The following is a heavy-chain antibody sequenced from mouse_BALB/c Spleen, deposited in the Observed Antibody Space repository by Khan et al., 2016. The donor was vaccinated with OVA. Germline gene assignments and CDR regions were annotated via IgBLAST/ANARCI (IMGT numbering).Heavy chain of an antibody. D-gene: IGHD1-1*01. V-gene: IGHV3-2*02. Sequence: EVQLQESGPGLVKSSQSLSLTCTVNGYSITSNYAWNWIRQFPGNKLEWMGYISYSGSTNYNPSLKSRLSITRDTSKNQFFLLLHSVTTEDSATYYCARGNYYGYALDYWGQGTSVTVSS. CDR3: ARGNYYGYALDY. CDR2: ISYSGST. J-gene: IGHJ4*01. CDR1: GYSITSNYA.